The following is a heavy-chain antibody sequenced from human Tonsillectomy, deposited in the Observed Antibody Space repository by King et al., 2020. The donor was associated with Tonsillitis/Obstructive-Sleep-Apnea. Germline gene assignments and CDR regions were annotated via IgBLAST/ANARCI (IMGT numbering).Heavy chain of an antibody. CDR3: ARESPLGFG. V-gene: IGHV3-74*01. Sequence: VQLVESGGGLFQPGGSLRLSCAASGFTFRSNWMHWVRQAPGKGLWWVSRIIIDGSSTSYADSVKGRFTISRDNAKTTLYLQMNSLRAEDTAVYYCARESPLGFGGGQGTLVTVSS. CDR2: IIIDGSST. CDR1: GFTFRSNW. J-gene: IGHJ4*02. D-gene: IGHD3-10*01.